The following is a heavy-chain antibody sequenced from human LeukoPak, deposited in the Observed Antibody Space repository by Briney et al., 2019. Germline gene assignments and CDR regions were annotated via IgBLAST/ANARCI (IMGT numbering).Heavy chain of an antibody. J-gene: IGHJ5*02. CDR3: THRPGSIWFDP. Sequence: SGPTLVNPTQTLTLTCTFSGFSLSTSGVGVGWIRQPPGKAPEWLALIYSNGDKRYSPSLKSRLTITKDTSKNQVVPTMTNMDPVDTATYYCTHRPGSIWFDPWGQGTLVTVSS. CDR1: GFSLSTSGVG. CDR2: IYSNGDK. V-gene: IGHV2-5*01.